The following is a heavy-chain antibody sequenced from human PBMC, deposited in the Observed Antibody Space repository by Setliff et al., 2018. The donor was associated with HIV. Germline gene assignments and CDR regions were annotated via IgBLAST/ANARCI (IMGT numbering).Heavy chain of an antibody. Sequence: VASVKVSCKASGYTFTSYGISWVRQAPGQGLEWMGWISAYNGNTNYAQKLQGRVTMTTDTSTSTAYMELRGLRSDDTAVYYCARDVDYTDAFDIWGQGTMVTVSS. CDR2: ISAYNGNT. D-gene: IGHD4-4*01. CDR3: ARDVDYTDAFDI. V-gene: IGHV1-18*01. CDR1: GYTFTSYG. J-gene: IGHJ3*02.